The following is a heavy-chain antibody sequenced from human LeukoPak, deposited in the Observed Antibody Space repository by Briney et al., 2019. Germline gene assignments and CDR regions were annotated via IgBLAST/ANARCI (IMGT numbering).Heavy chain of an antibody. CDR3: ARERALRGNNYNSDC. V-gene: IGHV3-7*01. D-gene: IGHD5-24*01. CDR1: GFTFSSYW. J-gene: IGHJ4*02. CDR2: IKQDGSEK. Sequence: GGSLRLSCAASGFTFSSYWMSWVRQAPGKGLEWVANIKQDGSEKYYVDSVKGRFTISRDNAKNSLYLQMNSLRAEDTAVYYCARERALRGNNYNSDCWGQGTLVTVSS.